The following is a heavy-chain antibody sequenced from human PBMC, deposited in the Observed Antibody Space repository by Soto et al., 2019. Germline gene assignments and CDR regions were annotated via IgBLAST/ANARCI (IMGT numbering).Heavy chain of an antibody. CDR2: ISGSGGST. D-gene: IGHD3-22*01. J-gene: IGHJ3*02. Sequence: EVQLLESGGGLVQPGGSLRLSCAASGFTFSSYAMSWVRQAPGKGLEWVSAISGSGGSTYYADSVKGRFTISRDNSKNTLYLQMNSLRAEDTAVYYCAKGTNPRIYYYDSSGYYMDAFDIWGQGTMVTVSS. CDR1: GFTFSSYA. V-gene: IGHV3-23*01. CDR3: AKGTNPRIYYYDSSGYYMDAFDI.